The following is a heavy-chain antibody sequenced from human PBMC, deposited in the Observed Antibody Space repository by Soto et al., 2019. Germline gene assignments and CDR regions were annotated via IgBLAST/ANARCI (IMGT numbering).Heavy chain of an antibody. CDR2: IDSNNGNR. D-gene: IGHD3-22*01. V-gene: IGHV1-18*01. CDR1: GYRFSSYG. J-gene: IGHJ4*02. CDR3: ARDRLRGYDSSGFYS. Sequence: ASVKVSCKAYGYRFSSYGVHWLRQAPGQGLEWMGWIDSNNGNRNYAQKFEDRLSMTTATSTNTIYMELKSLKSDDTAIYYCARDRLRGYDSSGFYSWGQGTLVTVSS.